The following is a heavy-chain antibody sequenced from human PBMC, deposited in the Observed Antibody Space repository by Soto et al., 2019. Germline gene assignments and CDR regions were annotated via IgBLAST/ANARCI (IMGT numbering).Heavy chain of an antibody. CDR1: GYTFTSYG. D-gene: IGHD3-10*01. V-gene: IGHV1-18*01. CDR3: ARDLQWFGELLSSYYYYGMDV. CDR2: ISAYNGNT. J-gene: IGHJ6*02. Sequence: ASVKVSCKASGYTFTSYGISWVRQAPGQGLEWMGWISAYNGNTNYAQKLQGRVTMTTDTSTSTAYMELRSLRSDDTAVYYCARDLQWFGELLSSYYYYGMDVWGQGTMVTVSS.